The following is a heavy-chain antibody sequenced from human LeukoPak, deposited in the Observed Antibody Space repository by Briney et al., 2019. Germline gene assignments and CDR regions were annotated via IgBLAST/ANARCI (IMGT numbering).Heavy chain of an antibody. CDR2: ISHSGST. D-gene: IGHD1-1*01. CDR3: ARVNAPVATFDY. Sequence: PSETLSLTCTVSGYSISGTYYGAWIRQPPGKGLEWIATISHSGSTYYTPSPESRLTISLDTSRNHFSLRLSSVTAADTAVYYCARVNAPVATFDYWGLGTLVAVSS. J-gene: IGHJ4*02. V-gene: IGHV4-38-2*02. CDR1: GYSISGTYY.